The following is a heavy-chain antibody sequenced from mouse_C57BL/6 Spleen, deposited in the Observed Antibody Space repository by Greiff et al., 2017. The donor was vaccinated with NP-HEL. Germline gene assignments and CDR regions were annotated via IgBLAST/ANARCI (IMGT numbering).Heavy chain of an antibody. CDR3: AFSYYGSSYPYYAMDY. CDR2: INPSSGYT. CDR1: GYTFTSYW. D-gene: IGHD1-1*01. J-gene: IGHJ4*01. V-gene: IGHV1-7*01. Sequence: VQLQQSGAELAKPGASVKLSCKASGYTFTSYWMHWVKQRPGQGLEWIGYINPSSGYTKYNQKFKDKATLTADKSSSTAYMQLSSLTYEDSAVYYFAFSYYGSSYPYYAMDYWGQGTSVTVSS.